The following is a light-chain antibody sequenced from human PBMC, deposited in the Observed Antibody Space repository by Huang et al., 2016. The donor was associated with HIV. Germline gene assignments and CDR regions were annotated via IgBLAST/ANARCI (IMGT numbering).Light chain of an antibody. J-gene: IGKJ3*01. V-gene: IGKV2D-29*01. CDR1: QSLLQSDGKTF. Sequence: DIMLTQTPLSLSVTPGQPASISCKSSQSLLQSDGKTFLYWFLQRPGLPPQLLIYEVANRFSGVPDRFSGSGSATDFTLTISRVEAEDVGVYYCMQSGHLPFAFGPGTKVD. CDR2: EVA. CDR3: MQSGHLPFA.